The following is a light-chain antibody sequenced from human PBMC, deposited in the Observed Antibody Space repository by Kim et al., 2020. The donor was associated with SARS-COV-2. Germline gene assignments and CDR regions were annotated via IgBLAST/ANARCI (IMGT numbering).Light chain of an antibody. J-gene: IGKJ1*01. Sequence: SPGERATLSCRASQSISNRLAWYQQKPGQAPWVLIYAASTRAPGVPARFSGSGSGTEFTLTISSLQSEDFALYYCQQYNNWPPWTFGQGTKVDIK. CDR2: AAS. CDR3: QQYNNWPPWT. V-gene: IGKV3-15*01. CDR1: QSISNR.